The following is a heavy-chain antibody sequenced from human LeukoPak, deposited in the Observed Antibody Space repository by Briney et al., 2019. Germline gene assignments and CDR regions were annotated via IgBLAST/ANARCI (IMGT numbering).Heavy chain of an antibody. J-gene: IGHJ4*02. Sequence: PGGSLRLSCAASGFTFNSYAMYWVRQAPGKGLEWISGIFGGGGSPHYADSVKGRFTISRDNSQEIVYLQLDSLRVEDTALYYCGKTTVGYSSGRYPGWPVDYWGQGALVTVSS. V-gene: IGHV3-23*01. D-gene: IGHD2-15*01. CDR1: GFTFNSYA. CDR2: IFGGGGSP. CDR3: GKTTVGYSSGRYPGWPVDY.